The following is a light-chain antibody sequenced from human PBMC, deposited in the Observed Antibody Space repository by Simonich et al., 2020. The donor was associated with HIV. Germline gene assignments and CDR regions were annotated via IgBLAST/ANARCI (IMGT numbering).Light chain of an antibody. Sequence: EIVMTQSPATLSLSPGERATLSCRASQSVSSSYLSWYQQKPGQAPRLLMYGASTRATGIPARFSGSGSGTDFTLTISSLEPEDFAVYYCQHRSNWPPTFGQGTKVDIK. CDR2: GAS. V-gene: IGKV3D-7*01. J-gene: IGKJ1*01. CDR1: QSVSSSY. CDR3: QHRSNWPPT.